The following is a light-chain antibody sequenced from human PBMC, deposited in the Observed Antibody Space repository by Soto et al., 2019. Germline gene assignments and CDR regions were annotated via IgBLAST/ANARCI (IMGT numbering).Light chain of an antibody. V-gene: IGKV1-5*03. J-gene: IGKJ1*01. CDR3: QQYQSYFRT. Sequence: DIQMTQSPSTLSASVGDRVTITCRASQSISSWLAWYQQKPGKAPKLLIYKASSLESGVPSRFSGSGSGTEFTLTISSLQPDDFATYFCQQYQSYFRTFGQGTKVEIK. CDR1: QSISSW. CDR2: KAS.